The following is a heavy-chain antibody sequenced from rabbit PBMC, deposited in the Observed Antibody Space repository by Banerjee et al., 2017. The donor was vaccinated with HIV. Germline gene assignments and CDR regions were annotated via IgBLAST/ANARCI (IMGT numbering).Heavy chain of an antibody. Sequence: QEQLKESGGGLVQPGGSLKLSCKASGFDFSGYYMSWVRQAPGKGLEWIGYIDPIFGGTYYASWAKGRFTISKASWTTVTLQMTSLTAADTASYFCARDLAGVIGWNFNLWGPGTLVTVS. CDR3: ARDLAGVIGWNFNL. D-gene: IGHD4-1*01. CDR2: IDPIFGGT. V-gene: IGHV1S45*01. CDR1: GFDFSGYYM. J-gene: IGHJ4*01.